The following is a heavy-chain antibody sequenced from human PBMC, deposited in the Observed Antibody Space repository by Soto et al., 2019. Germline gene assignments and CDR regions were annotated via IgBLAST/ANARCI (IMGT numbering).Heavy chain of an antibody. J-gene: IGHJ3*02. D-gene: IGHD3-10*01. CDR3: ARVAGYYGSGSYYNDQRAFDI. Sequence: GGSLRLSCAASGFTFSSYSMNWVRQAPGKGLEWVSSISSSSSYIYYADSVKGRSTISRDNAKNSLYLQMNSLRAEDTAVYYCARVAGYYGSGSYYNDQRAFDIWGQGTMVTVAS. CDR2: ISSSSSYI. V-gene: IGHV3-21*01. CDR1: GFTFSSYS.